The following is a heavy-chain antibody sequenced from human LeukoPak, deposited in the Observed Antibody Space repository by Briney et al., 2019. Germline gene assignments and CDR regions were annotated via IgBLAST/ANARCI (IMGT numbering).Heavy chain of an antibody. V-gene: IGHV1-46*01. CDR3: ARSVLLIRHLDY. Sequence: GASVKVSCKASGYTFTSYYMHWVRQAPGQGLEWMGIINPSGGSTSYAQKLQGRVTMTRDTSTSTVYMELSSLRSEDTAVYYCARSVLLIRHLDYWGQGTLVTVSS. CDR1: GYTFTSYY. CDR2: INPSGGST. D-gene: IGHD2-15*01. J-gene: IGHJ4*02.